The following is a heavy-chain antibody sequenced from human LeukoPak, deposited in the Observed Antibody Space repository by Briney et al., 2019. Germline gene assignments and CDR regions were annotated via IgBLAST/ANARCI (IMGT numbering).Heavy chain of an antibody. CDR2: IYYSGST. V-gene: IGHV4-59*01. J-gene: IGHJ4*02. CDR3: AREKKWELLGFGFDY. D-gene: IGHD1-26*01. CDR1: GGSISSYY. Sequence: SETLSLTCTVSGGSISSYYWSWIRQPPGKGLEWIGYIYYSGSTNYNPSLKSRVTISVDTSKNQFSLGLSSVTAADTAVYYCAREKKWELLGFGFDYWGQGTLVTVSS.